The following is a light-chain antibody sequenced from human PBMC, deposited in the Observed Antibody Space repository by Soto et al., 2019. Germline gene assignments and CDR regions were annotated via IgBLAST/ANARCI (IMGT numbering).Light chain of an antibody. CDR3: QKYNWPPFT. V-gene: IGKV1-27*01. CDR2: AAS. J-gene: IGKJ3*01. Sequence: DIQMTQSPSSLGASVGDRVTISCRASQGIANYLAWYQQKPGEVPKLLIFAASTLHSGVSSRFTGSGSGTESTLTISSLQPEDVATYYCQKYNWPPFTFGPGTKVEIK. CDR1: QGIANY.